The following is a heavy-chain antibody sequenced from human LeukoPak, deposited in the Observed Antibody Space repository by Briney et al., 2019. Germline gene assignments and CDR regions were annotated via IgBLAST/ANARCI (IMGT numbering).Heavy chain of an antibody. V-gene: IGHV4-4*07. D-gene: IGHD6-6*01. CDR3: AREGSATARPLVSNDY. CDR1: GGSISSYY. CDR2: IHTSGST. J-gene: IGHJ4*02. Sequence: SETLSLTCTVSGGSISSYYWSWIRQPAGKGLDWIGRIHTSGSTDYNPSFKSRVTMSVDTSKNQFSLKVRSVTAAATAVYYCAREGSATARPLVSNDYWGQGTLVTVSS.